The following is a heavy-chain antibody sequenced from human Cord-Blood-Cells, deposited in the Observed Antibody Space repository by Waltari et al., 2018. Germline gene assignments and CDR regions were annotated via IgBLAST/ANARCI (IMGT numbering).Heavy chain of an antibody. CDR2: IYYSGST. CDR1: GGSVSSGSYY. D-gene: IGHD3-9*01. J-gene: IGHJ3*02. V-gene: IGHV4-61*01. CDR3: ARSRSYYDILTGYYIGAFDI. Sequence: QVQLQESGPGLVKPSETLSLTCTVSGGSVSSGSYYWSWIRQPPGKGLEWIGYIYYSGSTNYNPSLKSRVTISVDTSKNQFSLKLSSVTAADTAVYYCARSRSYYDILTGYYIGAFDIWGQGTMVTVSS.